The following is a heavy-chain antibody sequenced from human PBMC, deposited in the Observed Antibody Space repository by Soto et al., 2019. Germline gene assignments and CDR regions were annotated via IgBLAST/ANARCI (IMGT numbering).Heavy chain of an antibody. J-gene: IGHJ6*02. Sequence: GGSLRLSCAASGFTFSSYWMSWVRQAPGKGLEWVANIKQDGSEKYYVDSVKGRFTISRDNAKNSLYLQMNSLRAEDTAVYYCAKEIRTTVYYYYYGMDVWGQGTTVTVSS. V-gene: IGHV3-7*03. CDR3: AKEIRTTVYYYYYGMDV. D-gene: IGHD4-4*01. CDR2: IKQDGSEK. CDR1: GFTFSSYW.